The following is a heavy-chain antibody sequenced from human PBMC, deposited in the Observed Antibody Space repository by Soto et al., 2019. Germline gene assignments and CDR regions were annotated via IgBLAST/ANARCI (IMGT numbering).Heavy chain of an antibody. CDR3: ARGPPYSSGLDY. Sequence: GGSLRRSWPASGFTVSNYAMHWLRQAPGKGLEWVAVISYDGSNKYYADSVKGRFTISRDNSKNTLYLQMNSLRAEDTAVYYCARGPPYSSGLDYWGQGTLVTVSS. D-gene: IGHD6-19*01. V-gene: IGHV3-30-3*01. CDR1: GFTVSNYA. J-gene: IGHJ4*02. CDR2: ISYDGSNK.